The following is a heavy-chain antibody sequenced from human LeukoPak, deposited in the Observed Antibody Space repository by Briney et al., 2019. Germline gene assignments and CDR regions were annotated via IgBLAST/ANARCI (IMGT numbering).Heavy chain of an antibody. J-gene: IGHJ4*02. CDR3: AKGGSLDS. CDR1: GYILSDSH. V-gene: IGHV3-23*01. CDR2: ISRAGT. Sequence: PGGPLTLPGTPSGYILSDSHMSCVRQAPGKGLDWVSTISRAGTYYPDSVKGRFTISRDNSKNTLFLQMNSLRAEDTAVYYCAKGGSLDSWGQGTLVTVSS. D-gene: IGHD1-26*01.